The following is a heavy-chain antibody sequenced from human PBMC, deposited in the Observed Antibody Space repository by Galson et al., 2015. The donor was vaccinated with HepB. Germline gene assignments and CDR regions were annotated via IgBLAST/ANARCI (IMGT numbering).Heavy chain of an antibody. CDR3: ARWVHYCDSSGYFDY. CDR1: GGTFSSYA. D-gene: IGHD3-22*01. J-gene: IGHJ4*02. CDR2: IIPILGIA. Sequence: SVKVSCKASGGTFSSYAISWVRQAPGQGLEWMGRIIPILGIANYAQKFQGRVTITADKSTSTAYMELSSLRSEDTAVYYCARWVHYCDSSGYFDYWGQGTLVTVSS. V-gene: IGHV1-69*04.